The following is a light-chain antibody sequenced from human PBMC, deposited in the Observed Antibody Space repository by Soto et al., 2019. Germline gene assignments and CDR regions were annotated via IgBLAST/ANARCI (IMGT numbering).Light chain of an antibody. CDR3: QTYDSSLSGSGVV. CDR2: GNS. Sequence: QAVVTQPPSVSGAPGQRVTISCTGSSSNIGAGYDVHWYQQLPGTAPKLLIYGNSNRPSGVPNRFSGSKSCTSASLAITGLQAEDEADYYCQTYDSSLSGSGVVFGGGTKLTAL. CDR1: SSNIGAGYD. J-gene: IGLJ2*01. V-gene: IGLV1-40*01.